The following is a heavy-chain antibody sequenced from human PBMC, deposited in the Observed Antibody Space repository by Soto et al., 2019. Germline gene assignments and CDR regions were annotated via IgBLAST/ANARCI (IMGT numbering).Heavy chain of an antibody. D-gene: IGHD2-8*02. CDR3: ARGPGTGHLFDY. CDR2: ISSSSNTI. V-gene: IGHV3-48*02. CDR1: GITFRSYP. J-gene: IGHJ4*02. Sequence: EVQLMESGGGLVQPGGSLRLSCAASGITFRSYPMNWVRHGPGRGLEWVSYISSSSNTIYYADSVRGRFTISRDNAKNSLYLQMDSLTDEDTAVYYCARGPGTGHLFDYWGQGTLVTVSS.